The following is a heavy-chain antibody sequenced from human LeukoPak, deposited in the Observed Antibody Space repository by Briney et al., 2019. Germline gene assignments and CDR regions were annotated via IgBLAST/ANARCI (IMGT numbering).Heavy chain of an antibody. D-gene: IGHD4-23*01. V-gene: IGHV1-69*04. CDR2: IIPILGIA. Sequence: GASVKVSCKASGGTFSSYAISWVRQAPGQGLEWMGRIIPILGIANYAQKFQGRVTITADKSTSTAYMELSSLRSEDTAVYYCATHGPVVTPLDYWGQGTLVTVSS. CDR1: GGTFSSYA. CDR3: ATHGPVVTPLDY. J-gene: IGHJ4*02.